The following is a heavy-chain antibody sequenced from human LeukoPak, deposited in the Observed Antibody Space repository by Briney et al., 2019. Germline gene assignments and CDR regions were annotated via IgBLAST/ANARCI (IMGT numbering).Heavy chain of an antibody. CDR3: AREVYGSGPNWFDP. CDR2: IYYSGST. Sequence: SETLSLTCTVSGGSISSYYWSWIRQPPGKGLEWIGYIYYSGSTNYNPSLKSRVTISVDTSKNQFSLKLSSVTAADTAVYYCAREVYGSGPNWFDPWGQGTLVTVSS. D-gene: IGHD3-10*01. J-gene: IGHJ5*02. CDR1: GGSISSYY. V-gene: IGHV4-59*12.